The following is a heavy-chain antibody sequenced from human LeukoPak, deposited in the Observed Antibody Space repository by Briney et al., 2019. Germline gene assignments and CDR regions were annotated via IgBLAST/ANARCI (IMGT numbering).Heavy chain of an antibody. V-gene: IGHV4-61*01. D-gene: IGHD3-9*01. J-gene: IGHJ5*02. Sequence: SETLPLTCTVSGASVSSGSYYWSWIRQPPGKGLEWIGYIYYSGTTNYNPSLKSRVTISVDTSKNQFSLKLSSVTAADTAVYYCARTTGRYLQFDPWGQGTLVTVSS. CDR2: IYYSGTT. CDR1: GASVSSGSYY. CDR3: ARTTGRYLQFDP.